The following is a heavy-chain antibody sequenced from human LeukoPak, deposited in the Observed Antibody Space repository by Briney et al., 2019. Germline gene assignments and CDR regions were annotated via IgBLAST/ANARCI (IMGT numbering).Heavy chain of an antibody. CDR3: ARHGDQYSSSWTSDWFDP. Sequence: PSETLSLTCTVSGGSISSYYWSWIRQPPGKGLEWIGYIYYSGSTNYNPSLKSRVTISVDTSKNQFSLKLSSMTAADTAVYYCARHGDQYSSSWTSDWFDPWGQGTLVTVSS. V-gene: IGHV4-59*08. CDR2: IYYSGST. D-gene: IGHD6-13*01. CDR1: GGSISSYY. J-gene: IGHJ5*02.